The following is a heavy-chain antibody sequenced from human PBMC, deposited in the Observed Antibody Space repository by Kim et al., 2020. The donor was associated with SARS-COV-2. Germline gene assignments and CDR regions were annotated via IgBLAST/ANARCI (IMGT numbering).Heavy chain of an antibody. Sequence: GGSLRLSCAASGFTFSSYAMHWVRQAPGKGLEYVSAISSNGGSTYYANSVKGRFTISRDNSKNTLYLQMGSLRAEDMAVYYCARSLREEYQRLYLRRDY. CDR2: ISSNGGST. V-gene: IGHV3-64*01. CDR1: GFTFSSYA. J-gene: IGHJ6*01. CDR3: ARSLREEYQRLYLRRDY. D-gene: IGHD2-2*02.